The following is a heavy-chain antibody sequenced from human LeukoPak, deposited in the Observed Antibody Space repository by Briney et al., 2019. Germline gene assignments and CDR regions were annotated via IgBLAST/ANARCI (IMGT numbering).Heavy chain of an antibody. CDR1: GGSISSSSYY. D-gene: IGHD3-3*01. J-gene: IGHJ4*02. CDR3: ARQRSVTIFGPNDY. CDR2: IYYSGST. Sequence: SETLSLTCTVSGGSISSSSYYWGWIRQPPGKGLEWIGSIYYSGSTYYNPSLKSRVTISVDTSKNQFSLKLSSVTAADTAVYYCARQRSVTIFGPNDYWGQGTLVTVSS. V-gene: IGHV4-39*01.